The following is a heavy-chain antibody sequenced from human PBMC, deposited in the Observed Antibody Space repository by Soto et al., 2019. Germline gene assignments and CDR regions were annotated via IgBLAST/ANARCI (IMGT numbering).Heavy chain of an antibody. D-gene: IGHD1-26*01. J-gene: IGHJ4*02. CDR1: GGSISSSSYY. CDR3: ARQQRGSYVGYYFDY. CDR2: ISYSGTI. V-gene: IGHV4-39*01. Sequence: QLQLQESGPGLVKPSETLSLTCTVSGGSISSSSYYWGWIRQPPGKGLEWVGSISYSGTIYYNPSLKSRITTSVDTSTNQFSLKLSSVTAADTAVYYCARQQRGSYVGYYFDYWGQGTLVTVSS.